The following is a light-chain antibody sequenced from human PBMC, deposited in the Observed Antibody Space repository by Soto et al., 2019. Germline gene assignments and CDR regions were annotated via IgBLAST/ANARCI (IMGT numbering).Light chain of an antibody. V-gene: IGKV3-20*01. CDR1: QNVNNNF. CDR2: GVS. CDR3: QQHGASIT. Sequence: PGDRATLSCRASQNVNNNFVAWYQQKPGQAPSLLIYGVSDRATGVPDRFSGSGSGTDFTLTISRLEPEDFAVYYCQQHGASITFGGGTRVENK. J-gene: IGKJ4*01.